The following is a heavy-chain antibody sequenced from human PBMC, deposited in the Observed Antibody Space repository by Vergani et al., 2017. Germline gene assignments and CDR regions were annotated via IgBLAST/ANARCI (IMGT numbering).Heavy chain of an antibody. D-gene: IGHD3-22*01. CDR2: IHPADSDT. Sequence: EVQLVQSGAEVKKPGASVKISCQISGYIITNYWIGWWRQMPGKGLEWMGIIHPADSDTRYSPSFQGQVTISVDKSISTAYLQRSSLRASDSAMYYCARLXGRDSSGSKYFDYWGQGTLVTVSS. CDR3: ARLXGRDSSGSKYFDY. J-gene: IGHJ4*02. V-gene: IGHV5-51*01. CDR1: GYIITNYW.